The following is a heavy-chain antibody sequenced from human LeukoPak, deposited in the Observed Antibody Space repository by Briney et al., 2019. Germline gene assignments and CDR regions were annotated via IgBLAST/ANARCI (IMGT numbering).Heavy chain of an antibody. Sequence: ESGPTLVNPTQTLTLTCTFSGFSLSTTRVGVGWIRQPPGKALEWLALIYWNDDKRYSPSLKSRLTITKDTSKNQVVLTMTNMDPVDTATYYCAHSSDTYYSDTGTYYSSFPYFDDWGQGTLVTVSS. CDR2: IYWNDDK. D-gene: IGHD3-22*01. CDR3: AHSSDTYYSDTGTYYSSFPYFDD. J-gene: IGHJ4*02. CDR1: GFSLSTTRVG. V-gene: IGHV2-5*01.